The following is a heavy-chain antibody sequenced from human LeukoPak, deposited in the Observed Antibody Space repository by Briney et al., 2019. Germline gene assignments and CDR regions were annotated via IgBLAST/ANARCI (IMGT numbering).Heavy chain of an antibody. CDR3: ARSPLYGGNFGGLDY. V-gene: IGHV3-7*01. J-gene: IGHJ4*02. Sequence: PGGSLRLSCAASGFTFSNQWMAWVRQAPGKGLEWVANIKQDGSKEHYVDSVKGRFTISRDSAKNSVYLQMNSLRAEDTAVYYCARSPLYGGNFGGLDYWGQGTLVTVSS. D-gene: IGHD4-23*01. CDR2: IKQDGSKE. CDR1: GFTFSNQW.